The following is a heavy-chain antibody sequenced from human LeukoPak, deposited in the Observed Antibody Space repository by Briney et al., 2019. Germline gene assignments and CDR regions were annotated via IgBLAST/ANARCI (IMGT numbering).Heavy chain of an antibody. V-gene: IGHV4-34*01. CDR3: TRTSITMMGYYFDY. Sequence: SETLSLTCAAYGGSFSGYNWSWIRQPPGKGLEWIGEINHSGSTNYNPSLKSRGTISVDTSKNQFSLKLNSVTAADKAVYYCTRTSITMMGYYFDYWGQGTLVTVSS. CDR1: GGSFSGYN. D-gene: IGHD3-22*01. CDR2: INHSGST. J-gene: IGHJ4*02.